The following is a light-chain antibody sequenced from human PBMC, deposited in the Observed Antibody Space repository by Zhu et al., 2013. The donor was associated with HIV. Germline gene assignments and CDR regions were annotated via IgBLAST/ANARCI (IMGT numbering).Light chain of an antibody. J-gene: IGKJ1*01. CDR3: QKYNIAPWT. Sequence: EIVLTQSPATLSLSPGERATLSCRASQSVSSFLAWYQQKPGQAPRLLIYDASNRATGIPARFSGSGSGTDFTLTISSLEPEDVATYYCQKYNIAPWTFGQGTKVEIK. V-gene: IGKV3-11*01. CDR1: QSVSSF. CDR2: DAS.